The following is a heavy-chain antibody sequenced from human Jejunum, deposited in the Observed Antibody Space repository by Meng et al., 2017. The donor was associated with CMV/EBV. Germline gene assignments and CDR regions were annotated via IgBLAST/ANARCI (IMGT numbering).Heavy chain of an antibody. CDR3: ARGDGYNSSQSNFDY. D-gene: IGHD5-24*01. CDR1: GLTFSTYA. CDR2: ISYDGNNK. Sequence: GLTFSTYAMHWVRQAPGKGLEWVAMISYDGNNKYYADSVKGRFTISRDNSKNTLYLQMNSLRAEDTAVYYCARGDGYNSSQSNFDYWGQGALVTVSS. V-gene: IGHV3-30*04. J-gene: IGHJ4*02.